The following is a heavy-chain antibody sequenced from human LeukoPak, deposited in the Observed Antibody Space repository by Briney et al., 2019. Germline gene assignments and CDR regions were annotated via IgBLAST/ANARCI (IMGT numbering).Heavy chain of an antibody. J-gene: IGHJ4*02. CDR2: SRNKANSYTT. V-gene: IGHV3-72*01. Sequence: GGSLRLSCAASGFTFSDHYMDWVRQAPGKGLEWVGRSRNKANSYTTEYAASVKGRFTISRDVSKNSLHLQTNSLKTEDTAVYYCTRTGVVGTTHFDYWGQGTLVTVSS. CDR3: TRTGVVGTTHFDY. D-gene: IGHD1-26*01. CDR1: GFTFSDHY.